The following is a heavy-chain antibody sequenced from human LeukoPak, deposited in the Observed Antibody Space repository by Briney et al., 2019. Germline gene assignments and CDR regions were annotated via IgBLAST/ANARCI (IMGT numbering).Heavy chain of an antibody. Sequence: ASVKVSCKASGGTFSSYAISWVRQAPGQGLEWMGWINTNTGNPTYAQGFTGRFVFPLDTSVSTAYLQISSLKAEDTAVYYCARGGGGIGYSGYDSYYYYMDVWGKGTTVTVSS. J-gene: IGHJ6*03. CDR1: GGTFSSYA. V-gene: IGHV7-4-1*02. CDR3: ARGGGGIGYSGYDSYYYYMDV. D-gene: IGHD5-12*01. CDR2: INTNTGNP.